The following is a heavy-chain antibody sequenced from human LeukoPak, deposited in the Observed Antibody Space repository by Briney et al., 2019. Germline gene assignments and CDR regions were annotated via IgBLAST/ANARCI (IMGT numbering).Heavy chain of an antibody. Sequence: SETLSLTCAVSGYSISSGYYWGWIRQPPGKGLEWIGSIYHSGSTYYNPSLKSRVTISVDTSKNQFSLKLSSVTAADTAVYYCARAIITHNWFDPWVQGTLVTVSS. CDR1: GYSISSGYY. D-gene: IGHD2-21*01. CDR3: ARAIITHNWFDP. CDR2: IYHSGST. V-gene: IGHV4-38-2*01. J-gene: IGHJ5*02.